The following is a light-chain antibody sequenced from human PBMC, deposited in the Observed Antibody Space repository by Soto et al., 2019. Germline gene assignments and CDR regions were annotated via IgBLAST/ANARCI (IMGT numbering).Light chain of an antibody. J-gene: IGLJ1*01. Sequence: QSVLPQPPSASGSPGQSVTISCTGISSDFGGYNFVSWYQQHPGKAPKLMIYDATKRPSGVPDPFVGSKSGNTASLTVSGLQAEDEADYYCGSYAGSNNFVFGTGTKVTVL. CDR1: SSDFGGYNF. CDR3: GSYAGSNNFV. CDR2: DAT. V-gene: IGLV2-8*01.